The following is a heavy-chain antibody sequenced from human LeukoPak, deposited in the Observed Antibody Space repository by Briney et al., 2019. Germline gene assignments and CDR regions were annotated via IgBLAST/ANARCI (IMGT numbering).Heavy chain of an antibody. Sequence: PSETLSLTCAVYGGSFNGYYWSWIRQPPGKGLEWIGEINHSGSTNYNPSLKSRVSISVDTSKNQFSLNLSSVTAADTAVYYCAREGYYYDTNGYPAFDYWGQGTLVTVSS. J-gene: IGHJ4*02. V-gene: IGHV4-34*01. D-gene: IGHD3-22*01. CDR3: AREGYYYDTNGYPAFDY. CDR2: INHSGST. CDR1: GGSFNGYY.